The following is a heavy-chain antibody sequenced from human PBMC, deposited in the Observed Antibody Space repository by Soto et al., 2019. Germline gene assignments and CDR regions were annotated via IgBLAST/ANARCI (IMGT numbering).Heavy chain of an antibody. D-gene: IGHD2-8*02. Sequence: QVQLQESGPGLVKPSETLSLTCTVSGGSISGYYWSWIRQPPGKGLEWIGYIYYSGTTNYDPSLKSRVTMSVDTSKNQFSLKLSSVTAADTAVYYCARLTGGTYLSFYYYIRVRGKGTTVTVSS. CDR1: GGSISGYY. J-gene: IGHJ6*03. V-gene: IGHV4-59*01. CDR3: ARLTGGTYLSFYYYIRV. CDR2: IYYSGTT.